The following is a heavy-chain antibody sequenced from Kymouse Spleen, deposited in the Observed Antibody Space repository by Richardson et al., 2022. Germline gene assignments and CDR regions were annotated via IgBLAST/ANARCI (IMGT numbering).Heavy chain of an antibody. D-gene: IGHD3-10*01. CDR3: ARPRDYYGSGSYDGMDV. Sequence: QVQLQQWGAGLLKPSETLSLTCAVYGGSFSGYYWSWIRQPPGKGLEWIGEINHSGSTNYNPSLKSRVTISVDTSKNQFSLKLSSVTAADTAVYYCARPRDYYGSGSYDGMDVWGQGTTVTVSS. J-gene: IGHJ6*02. CDR2: INHSGST. CDR1: GGSFSGYY. V-gene: IGHV4-34*01.